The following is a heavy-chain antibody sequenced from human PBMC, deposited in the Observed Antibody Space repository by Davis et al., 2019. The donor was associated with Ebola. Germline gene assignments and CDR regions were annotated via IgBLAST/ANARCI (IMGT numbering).Heavy chain of an antibody. CDR3: ARRVVVATLAFDI. Sequence: GESLKISCQGSGYSFTSYWIGWVRQMPGKGLEWMGIIYPGDSDTRYSPSFQGQVTISADKSISTAYLQWSSLKASDTAMYYCARRVVVATLAFDIWGQGTMVTVSS. CDR1: GYSFTSYW. D-gene: IGHD2-15*01. CDR2: IYPGDSDT. J-gene: IGHJ3*02. V-gene: IGHV5-51*01.